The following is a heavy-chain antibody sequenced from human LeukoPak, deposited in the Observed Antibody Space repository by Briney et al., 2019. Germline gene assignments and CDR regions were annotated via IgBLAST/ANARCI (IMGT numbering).Heavy chain of an antibody. J-gene: IGHJ5*02. V-gene: IGHV1-2*02. CDR2: INPNSGGT. Sequence: ASVKVSCKASGYTFTGYYMHWVRQAPGQGLERMGWINPNSGGTNYAQKFQGRVTMTRDTSISTAYMELSRLRSDDTAVYYCARDREDCSSTSCYTSSGWFDPWGQGTLVTVSS. CDR3: ARDREDCSSTSCYTSSGWFDP. D-gene: IGHD2-2*02. CDR1: GYTFTGYY.